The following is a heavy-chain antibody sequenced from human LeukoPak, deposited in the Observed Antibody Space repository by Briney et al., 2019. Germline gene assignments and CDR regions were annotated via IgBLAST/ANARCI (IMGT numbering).Heavy chain of an antibody. CDR2: INPNYGGT. V-gene: IGHV1-2*02. CDR1: GYTFTGQY. J-gene: IGHJ1*01. Sequence: GASVKVSCKTSGYTFTGQYLHWVRQAPGQGLEWMGWINPNYGGTKSAQKFQGMVIMTRDTSISTAYMELRSLSSDDTAVYYCARGRQLHLGELFPFAEFFQPWGQGTRVRVFS. CDR3: ARGRQLHLGELFPFAEFFQP. D-gene: IGHD3-16*01.